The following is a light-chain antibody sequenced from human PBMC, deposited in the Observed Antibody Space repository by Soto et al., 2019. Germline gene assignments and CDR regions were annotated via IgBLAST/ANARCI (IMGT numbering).Light chain of an antibody. V-gene: IGKV3-20*01. CDR1: QIVTNNY. J-gene: IGKJ3*01. CDR2: SAS. CDR3: QQYGSSPPFT. Sequence: ETVLTQSPGTLSLSPGERATLSCRASQIVTNNYLAWFQQKPGQAPRLLIYSASSRATGIPDRFSGSGSGTDFTLTISRLEPEDFAVYYCQQYGSSPPFTFGPGTKVDIK.